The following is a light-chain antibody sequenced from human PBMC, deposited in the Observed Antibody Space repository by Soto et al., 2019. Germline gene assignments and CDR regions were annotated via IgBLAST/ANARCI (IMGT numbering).Light chain of an antibody. CDR2: YKSDSDN. CDR3: LIWHSSAVV. CDR1: SDINVGTYR. Sequence: QAVVTQPSSLSASPGASASLTCTLRSDINVGTYRIYWYQQKPGSPPQFLLRYKSDSDNQQGSGVPSRFSGSKDASANAGILLISGLQSEDEADYYCLIWHSSAVVFGGGTKLTVL. J-gene: IGLJ2*01. V-gene: IGLV5-45*03.